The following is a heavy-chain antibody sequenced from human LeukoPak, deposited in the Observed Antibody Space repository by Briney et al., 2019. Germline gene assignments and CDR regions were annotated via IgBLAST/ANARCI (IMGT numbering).Heavy chain of an antibody. Sequence: ASVKVSCKASGHTFTAYYMFWVRQAPGQGLEWMGWINPNSGGTDYAQKFQGRVTMTRDTSISTAYMELSRLRSDDTAVYYCARDSGYYDFWSGYSTRPTNIDYWGQGTLVTVSS. CDR2: INPNSGGT. D-gene: IGHD3-3*01. J-gene: IGHJ4*02. CDR3: ARDSGYYDFWSGYSTRPTNIDY. CDR1: GHTFTAYY. V-gene: IGHV1-2*02.